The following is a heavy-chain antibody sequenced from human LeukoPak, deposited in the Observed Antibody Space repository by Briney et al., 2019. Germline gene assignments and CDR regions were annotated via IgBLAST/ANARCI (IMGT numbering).Heavy chain of an antibody. V-gene: IGHV3-74*01. D-gene: IGHD2-15*01. CDR3: TRDTLFCSGGYCYHDI. J-gene: IGHJ3*02. Sequence: GGSLRLSWAASEFTFSSYWMHWVSHAPGKGLVWVSRISGDGRSTSYADSVKGRFTISRDNAKNTMYLQMNSLRAEDTAVYYCTRDTLFCSGGYCYHDIWGQGTMVTVSS. CDR1: EFTFSSYW. CDR2: ISGDGRST.